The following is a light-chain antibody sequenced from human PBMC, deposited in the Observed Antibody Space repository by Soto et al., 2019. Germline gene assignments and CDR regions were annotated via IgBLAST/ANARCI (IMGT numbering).Light chain of an antibody. CDR3: QQYYSTLALT. CDR2: WAS. CDR1: QSVLYSSNNKNY. V-gene: IGKV4-1*01. J-gene: IGKJ4*01. Sequence: DIVLTQSPDSLAVSPGERATINCKSSQSVLYSSNNKNYLAWYQQKPGQPPKLLIYWASTRESGVPDRFSGSGSGTDFTLTISSLQAEDVAVYYCQQYYSTLALTFGGGTKVDIK.